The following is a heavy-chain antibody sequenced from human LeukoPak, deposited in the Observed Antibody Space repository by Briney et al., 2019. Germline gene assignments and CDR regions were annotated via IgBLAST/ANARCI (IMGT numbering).Heavy chain of an antibody. CDR2: IIPIFGTA. CDR1: GYTFTSYY. V-gene: IGHV1-69*13. D-gene: IGHD3-22*01. CDR3: AKSDRDSSGYYSLDAFDI. J-gene: IGHJ3*02. Sequence: ASVKVSCKASGYTFTSYYVHWMRQAPGQGLEWMGGIIPIFGTANYAQKFQGRVTITADESTSTAYMELSSLRSEDTAVYYCAKSDRDSSGYYSLDAFDIWGQGTMVTVSS.